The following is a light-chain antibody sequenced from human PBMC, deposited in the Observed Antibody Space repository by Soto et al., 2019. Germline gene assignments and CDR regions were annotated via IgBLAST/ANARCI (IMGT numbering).Light chain of an antibody. CDR1: QSVSNNY. V-gene: IGKV3-20*01. CDR3: QCYDSSPPHT. CDR2: GAS. J-gene: IGKJ2*01. Sequence: EIVLTQSPGTLSLSPGEGATLSCRASQSVSNNYLAWYQQKPGQAPRLLISGASSRAAGIPDRFSGSGSGTDFTLTISRLESEDFAVYYCQCYDSSPPHTFGQGTKLEIK.